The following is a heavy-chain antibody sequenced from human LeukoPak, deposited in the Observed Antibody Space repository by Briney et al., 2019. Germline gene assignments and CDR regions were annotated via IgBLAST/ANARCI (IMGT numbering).Heavy chain of an antibody. Sequence: GGSLRLSCAASGFTFDDYDMHWVRQAPGKGLEWVSGITWNSHSIAYADSVKGRFTISRDNAKNSLYLQMNSLRAEDTALYYCVKDIGELGPAFDYWGQGTLVTVSS. CDR2: ITWNSHSI. J-gene: IGHJ4*02. CDR3: VKDIGELGPAFDY. CDR1: GFTFDDYD. V-gene: IGHV3-9*01. D-gene: IGHD1-26*01.